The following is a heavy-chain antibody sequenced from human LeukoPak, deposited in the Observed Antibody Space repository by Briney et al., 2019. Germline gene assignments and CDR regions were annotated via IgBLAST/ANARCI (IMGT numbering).Heavy chain of an antibody. D-gene: IGHD5-18*01. CDR2: IKQDGSEK. Sequence: GGSLRLFCAASGFTFSSYWMSWVRQAPGKGLEGLANIKQDGSEKYYVDSVKGRFTISRDNAKNALYLQMNSLRAEDTAVYYCARAELWSTSDFDYWGQGTLVTVSS. CDR1: GFTFSSYW. J-gene: IGHJ4*02. V-gene: IGHV3-7*03. CDR3: ARAELWSTSDFDY.